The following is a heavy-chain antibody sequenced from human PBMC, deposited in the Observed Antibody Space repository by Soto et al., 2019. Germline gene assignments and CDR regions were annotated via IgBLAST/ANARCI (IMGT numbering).Heavy chain of an antibody. CDR1: GGTFSNYA. V-gene: IGHV1-69*18. D-gene: IGHD3-10*01. CDR2: IIPMFGAT. J-gene: IGHJ6*02. CDR3: ARDKVRGVINDYYGMDV. Sequence: QVQLVQSGAEVKKPGSSVKVSCKASGGTFSNYAICWVRQAPGQGLEWMGRIIPMFGATNYAQEFQGRVTITADESTSTAYRELSSLRSEDTAVYYCARDKVRGVINDYYGMDVWGQGTTVTVSS.